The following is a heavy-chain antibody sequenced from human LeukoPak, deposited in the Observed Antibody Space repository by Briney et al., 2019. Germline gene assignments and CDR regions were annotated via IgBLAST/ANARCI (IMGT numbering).Heavy chain of an antibody. Sequence: PSETLSLTCTVSGGSISSYYWSWIRQPPGKGLEWIGEINHSGSTNYNPSLKSRVTISVDTSKNQFSLKLSSVTAADTAVYYCARIYDSSGYAFDIWGQGTMVTVSS. CDR3: ARIYDSSGYAFDI. J-gene: IGHJ3*02. CDR2: INHSGST. CDR1: GGSISSYY. V-gene: IGHV4-34*01. D-gene: IGHD3-22*01.